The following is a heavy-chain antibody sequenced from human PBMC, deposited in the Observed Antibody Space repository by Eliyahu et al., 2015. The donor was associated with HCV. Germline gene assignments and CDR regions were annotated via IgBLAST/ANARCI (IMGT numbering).Heavy chain of an antibody. Sequence: EVQLVESGGGLVQPGGSLRLSCSASGFPXVXFALHLVRXAPGKGLEYVSAISSNGGSTYYADSVKGRFTISRDNSKNTLYLQMSSLRAEDTAVYYCVKGGYCSGGSCYSFYYYYYGMDVWGQGTTVTVSS. CDR1: GFPXVXFA. D-gene: IGHD2-15*01. V-gene: IGHV3-64D*09. CDR3: VKGGYCSGGSCYSFYYYYYGMDV. J-gene: IGHJ6*02. CDR2: ISSNGGST.